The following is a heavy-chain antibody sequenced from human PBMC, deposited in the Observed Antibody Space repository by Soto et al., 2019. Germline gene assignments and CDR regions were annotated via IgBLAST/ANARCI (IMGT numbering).Heavy chain of an antibody. Sequence: EVPLLESGGGLVQPGGSLRLSCVASGFTFSTYTMSWVRQAPGKGLEWVSVISGSGGRPSYADSVQGRFSISRDNPKNTLYLQMNGLRGEDTARYYWAKARCIPPDCYAPDYWGQGPLVTVSS. CDR1: GFTFSTYT. J-gene: IGHJ4*02. CDR2: ISGSGGRP. D-gene: IGHD2-21*01. V-gene: IGHV3-23*01. CDR3: AKARCIPPDCYAPDY.